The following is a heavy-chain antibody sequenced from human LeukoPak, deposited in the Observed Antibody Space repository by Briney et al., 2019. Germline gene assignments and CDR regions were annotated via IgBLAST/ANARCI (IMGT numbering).Heavy chain of an antibody. CDR1: GYTFTGYY. CDR2: INPNSGGT. Sequence: ASVKVSCKASGYTFTGYYMHWVRQAPGQGLEWMGWINPNSGGTNYAQKFQGRVTMTRDTSISTAYMELSRLRSDDTAMYYCARDARYCSSTSCLKNYYYMDVWGKGTTVTVSS. J-gene: IGHJ6*03. CDR3: ARDARYCSSTSCLKNYYYMDV. D-gene: IGHD2-2*01. V-gene: IGHV1-2*02.